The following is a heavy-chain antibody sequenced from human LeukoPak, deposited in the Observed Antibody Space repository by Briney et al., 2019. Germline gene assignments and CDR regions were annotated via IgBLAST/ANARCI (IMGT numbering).Heavy chain of an antibody. J-gene: IGHJ3*02. CDR2: IGGSSSSR. CDR1: GFTFNTYS. CDR3: AREANEAFEI. V-gene: IGHV3-21*01. Sequence: PGGSLRLSCVASGFTFNTYSMNWVRQAPGKGLEWVASIGGSSSSRYHADSVKGRFTTSRDNAKNSLYLQMNSLRDEDTAVYYCAREANEAFEIWGQGAMVTVSS.